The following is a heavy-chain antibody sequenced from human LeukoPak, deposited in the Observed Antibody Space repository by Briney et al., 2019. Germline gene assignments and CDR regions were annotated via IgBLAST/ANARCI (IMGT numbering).Heavy chain of an antibody. Sequence: GSLRLSCAASGFTFSTYWMDWVRQAPGKGLELVANIKEDGSEKYYEDSVKGRFTISRDNAKNTLYLQVNNLRAEDTAVYYCARGPNSNWSGLDFWGQGTLLTVSS. CDR2: IKEDGSEK. CDR1: GFTFSTYW. V-gene: IGHV3-7*01. J-gene: IGHJ4*02. D-gene: IGHD6-6*01. CDR3: ARGPNSNWSGLDF.